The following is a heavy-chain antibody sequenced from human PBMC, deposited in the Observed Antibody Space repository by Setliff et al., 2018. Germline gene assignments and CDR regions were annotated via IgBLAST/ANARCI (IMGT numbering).Heavy chain of an antibody. CDR1: GASINSNNW. D-gene: IGHD6-6*01. J-gene: IGHJ4*02. CDR2: IYHTENT. V-gene: IGHV4-4*02. Sequence: LSLTCAVSGASINSNNWWSWVRQPPGKGLEWIGEIYHTENTNYNPSLKSRVTISIDTSRDQFSLKLISMIAADTAVYYCARGRNIAARLLDSWGQGTLVTVSS. CDR3: ARGRNIAARLLDS.